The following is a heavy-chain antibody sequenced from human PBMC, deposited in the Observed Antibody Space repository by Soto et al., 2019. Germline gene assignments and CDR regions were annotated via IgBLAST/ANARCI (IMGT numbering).Heavy chain of an antibody. D-gene: IGHD3-22*01. CDR3: ARGSVDTVDSSGFYEY. CDR2: IHYSGST. J-gene: IGHJ4*02. V-gene: IGHV4-39*02. CDR1: GGSISGSSFY. Sequence: LTCAVSGGSISGSSFYWGWIRQPPEKGLESIGSIHYSGSTYYNPSLKSRVTMSVDTSKNQFSLKLTSVTAADRAVYYCARGSVDTVDSSGFYEYWGQGTPVTSPQ.